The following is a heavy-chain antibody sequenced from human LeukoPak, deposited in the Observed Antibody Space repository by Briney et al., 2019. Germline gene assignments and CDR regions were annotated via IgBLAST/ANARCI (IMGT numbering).Heavy chain of an antibody. D-gene: IGHD3-22*01. CDR1: GYTFTGYY. CDR2: INPNSGGT. Sequence: ASVKVSCKASGYTFTGYYMHWVRQAPGQGLEWMGWINPNSGGTNYAQKFQGRVTMTRDTSISTAYMELSRLRSDDTAVYYCARDFYDSIGYFSLFDSWGQGTLVTVSS. J-gene: IGHJ4*02. CDR3: ARDFYDSIGYFSLFDS. V-gene: IGHV1-2*02.